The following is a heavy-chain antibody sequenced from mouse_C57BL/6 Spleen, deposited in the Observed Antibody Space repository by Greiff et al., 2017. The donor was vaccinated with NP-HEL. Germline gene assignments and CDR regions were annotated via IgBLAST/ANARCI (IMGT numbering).Heavy chain of an antibody. D-gene: IGHD2-4*01. CDR2: IHPNSGST. CDR1: GYTFTSYW. V-gene: IGHV1-64*01. J-gene: IGHJ2*01. CDR3: ATYDYDEYYFDY. Sequence: VQLQQPGAELVKPGASVKLSCKASGYTFTSYWMHWVKQRPGQGLEWIGMIHPNSGSTNYNEKFKSKATLTVDKSSSTAYMQLSSLTSEDSAVYYGATYDYDEYYFDYWGQGTTLTVSS.